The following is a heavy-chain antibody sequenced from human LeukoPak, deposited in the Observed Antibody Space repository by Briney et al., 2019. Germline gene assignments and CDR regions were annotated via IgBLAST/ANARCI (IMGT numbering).Heavy chain of an antibody. D-gene: IGHD3-9*01. CDR3: ARVGRYFDWSLDLYYFDY. CDR2: IYYSGST. Sequence: SETLSLTCTVSGGSISSSSYYWGWIRQPPGKGLEWIGSIYYSGSTYYNPSLESRVTISVDTSKNQFSLKLSSVTAADTAVYYCARVGRYFDWSLDLYYFDYWGQGTLVTVSS. J-gene: IGHJ4*02. V-gene: IGHV4-39*01. CDR1: GGSISSSSYY.